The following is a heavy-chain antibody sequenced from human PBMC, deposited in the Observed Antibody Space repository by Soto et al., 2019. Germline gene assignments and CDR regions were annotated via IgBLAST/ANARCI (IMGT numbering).Heavy chain of an antibody. J-gene: IGHJ4*02. Sequence: SETLSLTCTVSGGSISSYYWSWIRQPPGKGLEWIGYIYYSGSTNYNPSLKSRVTISVDTSKNQFSLKLSSVTAADTAVYYCASSPRVDIVAPIQAFDYWGQGTQVTVSS. CDR3: ASSPRVDIVAPIQAFDY. V-gene: IGHV4-59*08. D-gene: IGHD5-12*01. CDR1: GGSISSYY. CDR2: IYYSGST.